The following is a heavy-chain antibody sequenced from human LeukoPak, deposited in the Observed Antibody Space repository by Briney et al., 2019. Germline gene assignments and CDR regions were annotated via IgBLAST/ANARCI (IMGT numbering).Heavy chain of an antibody. CDR1: GFIFSSYS. D-gene: IGHD1-26*01. CDR3: ARGTGLSGNYYAFDY. CDR2: ISSSSSYI. J-gene: IGHJ4*02. V-gene: IGHV3-21*01. Sequence: GGSLRLSCAASGFIFSSYSMNLVRQAPRKGLEGVSSISSSSSYIYYADSVQGRFTISRDNARNSLYLQMNSLRAEDTALYYCARGTGLSGNYYAFDYWGEGALVTVSS.